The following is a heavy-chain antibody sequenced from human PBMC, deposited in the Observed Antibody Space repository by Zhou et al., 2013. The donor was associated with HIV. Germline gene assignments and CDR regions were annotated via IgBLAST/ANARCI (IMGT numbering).Heavy chain of an antibody. CDR1: GYTFTSYA. Sequence: QVQLVQSGAEVKKPGASVKVSCKASGYTFTSYAMHWVRQAPGQRLEWMGWSNAGNGNTKYSQEFQGRVTITRDTSASTAYMELSSLRSEDMAVYYCATHPGWTGVLDAFDMWGQGTLVTVSS. J-gene: IGHJ3*02. D-gene: IGHD6-19*01. CDR3: ATHPGWTGVLDAFDM. V-gene: IGHV1-3*02. CDR2: SNAGNGNT.